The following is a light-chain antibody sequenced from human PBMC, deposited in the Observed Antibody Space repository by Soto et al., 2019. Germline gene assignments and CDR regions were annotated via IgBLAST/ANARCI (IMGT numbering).Light chain of an antibody. CDR1: QSLLHSNGYNY. CDR2: LGA. Sequence: DIVMTQSPLSLPVTPGEPASISCRSSQSLLHSNGYNYVDWYLQKPGQSPQLRIYLGATRASGVPDRFRGSGSGNDFTLEITRVEAEDVGVYYCIQTLQTPLTFGQGTKV. CDR3: IQTLQTPLT. V-gene: IGKV2-28*01. J-gene: IGKJ1*01.